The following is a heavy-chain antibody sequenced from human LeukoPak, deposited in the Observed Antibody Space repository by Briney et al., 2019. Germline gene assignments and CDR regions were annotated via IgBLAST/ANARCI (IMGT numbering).Heavy chain of an antibody. V-gene: IGHV3-23*01. Sequence: GGSLRLSCAASGFTPSSYAMSMVRQAPGKGLEWVSAISGSGGSTYYADSVKGRFTISRDNSKNTLYLQMNSLRAEDTAVYYCAKDLYSSSWYIRFDYWGQGTLVTVSS. D-gene: IGHD6-13*01. CDR1: GFTPSSYA. CDR2: ISGSGGST. J-gene: IGHJ4*02. CDR3: AKDLYSSSWYIRFDY.